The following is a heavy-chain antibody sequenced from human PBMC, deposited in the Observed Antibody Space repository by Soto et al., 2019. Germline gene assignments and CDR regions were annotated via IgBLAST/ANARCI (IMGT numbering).Heavy chain of an antibody. Sequence: GGSLRLSCAAAGFTFGSYAMSWVRQAPGKGRGWVSAMSGSGGSTYYADSVKGRFTISRDNSKNPLDLQRTSLRAEATAVYYCAKDYYYDSSGYYRTYYFDYWGQGSLVTVSS. CDR3: AKDYYYDSSGYYRTYYFDY. V-gene: IGHV3-23*01. D-gene: IGHD3-22*01. CDR2: MSGSGGST. CDR1: GFTFGSYA. J-gene: IGHJ4*02.